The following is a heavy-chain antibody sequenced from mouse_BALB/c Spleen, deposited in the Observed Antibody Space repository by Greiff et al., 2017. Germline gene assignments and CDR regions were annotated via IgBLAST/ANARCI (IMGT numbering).Heavy chain of an antibody. CDR2: ISSGSSTI. J-gene: IGHJ4*01. V-gene: IGHV5-17*02. Sequence: EVQRVESGGGLVQPGGSGKLSCAASGFTFSSFGMHWVRQAPEKGLEWVAYISSGSSTIYYADTVKGRFTISRDNPKNTLFLQMTSLRSEDTAMYYCARFGNSYAMDYWGQGTSVTVSS. CDR1: GFTFSSFG. CDR3: ARFGNSYAMDY. D-gene: IGHD2-1*01.